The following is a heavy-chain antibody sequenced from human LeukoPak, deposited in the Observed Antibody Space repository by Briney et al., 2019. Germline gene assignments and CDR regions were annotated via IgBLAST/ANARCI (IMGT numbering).Heavy chain of an antibody. CDR3: ARMSSSSWYVCDY. CDR1: GFTFTSYW. Sequence: GGSLRLSCAASGFTFTSYWMTWVRQASGKGLEWVANIKQDGSEKYYVDSVMGRFTISRDNAKNSLYLQMNSLRAEDTAVYYCARMSSSSWYVCDYWGQGTLVTVSS. CDR2: IKQDGSEK. D-gene: IGHD6-13*01. J-gene: IGHJ4*02. V-gene: IGHV3-7*01.